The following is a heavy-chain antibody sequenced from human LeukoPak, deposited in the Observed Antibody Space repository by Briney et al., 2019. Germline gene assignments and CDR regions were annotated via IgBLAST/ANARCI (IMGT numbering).Heavy chain of an antibody. Sequence: PGKSLRLSCAASGFTFSSYWMHWVRQAPGKGLVWVSRINSDGSSTSYADSVKGRFTISRDNAKNTLYLQMNSLRAEDTAVYYCARGSGSSTPMFDYWGQGTLVTVSS. CDR1: GFTFSSYW. CDR2: INSDGSST. V-gene: IGHV3-74*01. CDR3: ARGSGSSTPMFDY. D-gene: IGHD1-26*01. J-gene: IGHJ4*02.